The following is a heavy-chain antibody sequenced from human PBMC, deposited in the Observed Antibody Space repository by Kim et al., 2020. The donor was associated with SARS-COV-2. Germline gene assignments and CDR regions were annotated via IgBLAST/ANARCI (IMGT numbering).Heavy chain of an antibody. CDR2: TYYRSKWYN. Sequence: SQTLSLTCAISGDSVSSNSVAWNWIRQSPSRGLEWLGRTYYRSKWYNDYAVSVESRITINPDTSNNQFSLHLNSVTPEDTAVYYCAREDLAVRNWFDPWGQGTLVTVSS. D-gene: IGHD6-19*01. CDR3: AREDLAVRNWFDP. J-gene: IGHJ5*02. V-gene: IGHV6-1*01. CDR1: GDSVSSNSVA.